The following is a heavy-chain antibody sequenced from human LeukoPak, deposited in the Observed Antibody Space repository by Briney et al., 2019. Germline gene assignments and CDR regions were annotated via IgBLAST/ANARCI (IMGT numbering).Heavy chain of an antibody. CDR1: GGTFSSYA. V-gene: IGHV1-69*13. J-gene: IGHJ4*02. CDR2: IIPIFGTA. Sequence: GASVKVSFKASGGTFSSYAISWVRQAPGQGLEWMGGIIPIFGTANYAQKFQGRVTITADESTSTAYMELSSLRSEDTAVYYCARGALHSRPFDYWGQGTLVTVSS. CDR3: ARGALHSRPFDY.